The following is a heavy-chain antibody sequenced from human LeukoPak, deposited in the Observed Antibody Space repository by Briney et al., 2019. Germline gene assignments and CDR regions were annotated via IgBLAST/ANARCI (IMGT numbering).Heavy chain of an antibody. CDR3: AKSGIAVAGLDY. J-gene: IGHJ4*02. Sequence: PGGSLRLSCAASGFTFSSYGMHWVRQAPGKGLEWVAVISYDGSNKYYADSVKGRFTISRDNSKNTLYPQMNSLRAEDTAVYYCAKSGIAVAGLDYWGQGTLVTVSS. V-gene: IGHV3-30*18. D-gene: IGHD6-19*01. CDR2: ISYDGSNK. CDR1: GFTFSSYG.